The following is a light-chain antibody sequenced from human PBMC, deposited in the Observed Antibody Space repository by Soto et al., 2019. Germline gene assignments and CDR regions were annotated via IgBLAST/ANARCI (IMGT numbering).Light chain of an antibody. V-gene: IGLV2-14*03. CDR2: AIT. CDR3: CSYTTINTVV. Sequence: QSALTQPASVSGSPGQSITISCTGTSSDVGGTNFLSWYQQHPDKAPKLLIYAITNRPSGVSNRFSVSKSGSTASLTISGLQTDDESDYFCCSYTTINTVVFGTGTKLTVL. CDR1: SSDVGGTNF. J-gene: IGLJ1*01.